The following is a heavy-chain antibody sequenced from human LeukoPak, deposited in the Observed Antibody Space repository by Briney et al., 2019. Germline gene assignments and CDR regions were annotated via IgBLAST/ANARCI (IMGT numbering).Heavy chain of an antibody. D-gene: IGHD6-13*01. V-gene: IGHV3-53*04. Sequence: GGSLRLSCAASGFTLSSNYMSWVRQAPGKGLEWVSVTYSGGSTYYAVSVKGRFTIARHNSKNTLYLQMNSLRAEDTAVYYCARDRPLYSSSADWGQGTLVTVSS. CDR2: TYSGGST. J-gene: IGHJ4*02. CDR1: GFTLSSNY. CDR3: ARDRPLYSSSAD.